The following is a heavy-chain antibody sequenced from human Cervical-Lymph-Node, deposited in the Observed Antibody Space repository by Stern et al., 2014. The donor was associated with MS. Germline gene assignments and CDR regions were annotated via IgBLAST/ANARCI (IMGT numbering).Heavy chain of an antibody. CDR2: MNPDSGDT. V-gene: IGHV1-8*01. D-gene: IGHD3-3*01. J-gene: IGHJ5*01. Sequence: VQLVESGAEVRKPGASVKVSCKASGYTFTSDDINWVRQAPGQGLEWMGWMNPDSGDTGFAQKFQGRVTMTRDTSITTAFMELTNLRSDDTAVYCTKAWDSWGPGTLIIVSS. CDR3: KAWDS. CDR1: GYTFTSDD.